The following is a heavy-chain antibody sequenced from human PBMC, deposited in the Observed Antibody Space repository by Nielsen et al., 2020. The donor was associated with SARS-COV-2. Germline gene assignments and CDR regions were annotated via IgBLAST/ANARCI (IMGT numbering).Heavy chain of an antibody. CDR1: GFTFDDYV. Sequence: GGSLRLSCAASGFTFDDYVMHWVRQAPGKGLEWVSGISWNTGNIGFADSVKGRFTISRDNAKKSLYLQMNSLRPEDTALYYCVKDISYESSGGAFDMWGQGTKVTVAA. D-gene: IGHD3-22*01. CDR2: ISWNTGNI. CDR3: VKDISYESSGGAFDM. J-gene: IGHJ3*02. V-gene: IGHV3-9*01.